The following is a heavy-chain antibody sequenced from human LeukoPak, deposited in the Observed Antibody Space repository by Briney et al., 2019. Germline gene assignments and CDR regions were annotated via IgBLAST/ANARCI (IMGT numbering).Heavy chain of an antibody. V-gene: IGHV4-31*03. CDR3: ARGLHDYYDSSGYYSSGDHWFDP. J-gene: IGHJ5*02. CDR1: GGSISSGDYY. Sequence: SQTLSLTCTVSGGSISSGDYYWSWLRQPPGKGLEWIGYIYYSGSTYYNPSLKSRVTISVDTSRNQFSLKLSSVTAAGTAVYYCARGLHDYYDSSGYYSSGDHWFDPWGQGTLVTVSS. D-gene: IGHD3-22*01. CDR2: IYYSGST.